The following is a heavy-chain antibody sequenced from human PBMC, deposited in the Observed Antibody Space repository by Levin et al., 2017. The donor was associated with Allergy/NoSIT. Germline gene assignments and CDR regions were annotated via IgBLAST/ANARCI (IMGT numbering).Heavy chain of an antibody. CDR3: ASGDCSSGSCSYFDY. CDR1: GYTFPNYA. CDR2: FNTGDGST. J-gene: IGHJ4*02. Sequence: GGSLRLSCRASGYTFPNYAVHWVRQAPGQGLEWVGWFNTGDGSTRFSQKFLGRITITSDTSANTVYLDLSSLTSEDTALYYCASGDCSSGSCSYFDYWGQGTLVSVSS. D-gene: IGHD2-15*01. V-gene: IGHV1-3*04.